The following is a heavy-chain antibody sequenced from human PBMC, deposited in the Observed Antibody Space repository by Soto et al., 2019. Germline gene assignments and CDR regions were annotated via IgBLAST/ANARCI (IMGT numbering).Heavy chain of an antibody. J-gene: IGHJ6*02. V-gene: IGHV1-69*06. D-gene: IGHD1-1*01. CDR3: AIQPRRGWYYYGMDG. CDR2: IIPIFGTA. Sequence: GASVKVSCKASGGTFSSYAISWVRQAPGQGLEWMGGIIPIFGTANYAQKFQGRVTITADKSTSTAYMELSSLRSEDTAVYYCAIQPRRGWYYYGMDGWGQGTMVSVSS. CDR1: GGTFSSYA.